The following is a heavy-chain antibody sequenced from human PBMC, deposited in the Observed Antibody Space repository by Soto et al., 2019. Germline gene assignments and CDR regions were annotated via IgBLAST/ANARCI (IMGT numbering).Heavy chain of an antibody. D-gene: IGHD6-6*01. CDR1: GGSISSGGYY. CDR3: ARDRGLGSIAARLSMDV. Sequence: QVQLQESGPGLVKPSQTLSLTCTVSGGSISSGGYYWSWIRQHPGKGLEWIGYIYYSGSTYYNPSLKSRVTIAVDTSKKQFSLKLSSVTAADTAVYYCARDRGLGSIAARLSMDVWGQGTTVTVSS. J-gene: IGHJ6*02. CDR2: IYYSGST. V-gene: IGHV4-31*03.